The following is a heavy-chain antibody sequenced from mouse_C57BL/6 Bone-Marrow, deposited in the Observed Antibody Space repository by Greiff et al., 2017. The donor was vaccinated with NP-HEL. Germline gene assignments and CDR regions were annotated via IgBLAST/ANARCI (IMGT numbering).Heavy chain of an antibody. J-gene: IGHJ4*01. CDR3: ARSVYYGSFYAMDY. Sequence: QVQLQQPGAELLMPGASVKLSCKASGYTFTSYWMHWVKQRPGQGLEWIGEIDPSDSYTNYNQKFKGKSTLTVDKSSSTAYMQLSSLTSEDSAVYYCARSVYYGSFYAMDYWGQGTSVTVSS. D-gene: IGHD2-2*01. CDR2: IDPSDSYT. V-gene: IGHV1-69*01. CDR1: GYTFTSYW.